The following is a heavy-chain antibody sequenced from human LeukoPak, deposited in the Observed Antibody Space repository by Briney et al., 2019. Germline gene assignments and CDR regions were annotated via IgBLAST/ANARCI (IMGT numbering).Heavy chain of an antibody. V-gene: IGHV4-59*11. CDR1: GGSFTTHY. J-gene: IGHJ3*01. D-gene: IGHD3-22*01. CDR3: ASDCISMNAFDA. CDR2: ISYIGST. Sequence: SETLSLTCTVSGGSFTTHYWSWIRQPPGKGLEWIGYISYIGSTNYNPSLKSRVTISIDTSKNEVSLMLTSVTAADTAVYYCASDCISMNAFDAWCQGTMVTVSS.